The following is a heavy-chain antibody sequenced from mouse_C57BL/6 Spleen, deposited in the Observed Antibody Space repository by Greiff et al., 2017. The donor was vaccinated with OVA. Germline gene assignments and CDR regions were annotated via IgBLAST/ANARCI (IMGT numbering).Heavy chain of an antibody. D-gene: IGHD1-1*01. CDR1: GYSITSGYY. Sequence: ESGPGLVKPSQSLSLTCSVTGYSITSGYYWNWIRQFPGNKLEWMGYISYDGSNNYNPSLKNRISITRDTSKNQFFLKLNSVTTEDTATYYCARDGSYYGSSWFAYWGQGTLVTVSA. J-gene: IGHJ3*01. V-gene: IGHV3-6*01. CDR2: ISYDGSN. CDR3: ARDGSYYGSSWFAY.